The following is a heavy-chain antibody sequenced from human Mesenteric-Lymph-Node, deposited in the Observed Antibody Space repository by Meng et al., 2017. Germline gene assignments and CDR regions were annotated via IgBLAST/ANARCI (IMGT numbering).Heavy chain of an antibody. D-gene: IGHD3-10*01. V-gene: IGHV3-21*01. CDR2: ISSSSSYI. CDR3: ARDDTDAGATIVPGIRGVIIPHYYYGMDV. J-gene: IGHJ6*02. Sequence: GGSLRLSCAASGFTFSSYSMNWVRQAPGKGLEWVSSISSSSSYIYYADSVKGRFTISRDNAENSVYLQMNSLRADDTGIYYCARDDTDAGATIVPGIRGVIIPHYYYGMDVWGQGTTVTVSS. CDR1: GFTFSSYS.